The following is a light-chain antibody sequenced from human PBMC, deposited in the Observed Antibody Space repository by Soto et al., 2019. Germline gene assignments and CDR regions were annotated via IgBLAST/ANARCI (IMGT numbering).Light chain of an antibody. J-gene: IGKJ2*01. CDR3: QQYGSSPPYT. V-gene: IGKV3-20*01. Sequence: EIVLTQSPGTLSLSPGERATLSCRASQSVSSSYLAWYQQKPGQAPRLLIYGASSRATGIPDRFSGSGSGTYFTLIISRLEREDFAVYYCQQYGSSPPYTFGQGTKLEIK. CDR2: GAS. CDR1: QSVSSSY.